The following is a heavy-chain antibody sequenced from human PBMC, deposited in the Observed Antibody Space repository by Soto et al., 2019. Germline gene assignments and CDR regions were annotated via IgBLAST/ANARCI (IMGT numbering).Heavy chain of an antibody. D-gene: IGHD5-12*01. V-gene: IGHV3-23*01. CDR1: GFTFSSYA. CDR2: ISGSGGST. J-gene: IGHJ4*02. CDR3: AKDREIAANWIDY. Sequence: ALRLSCAASGFTFSSYAMSWVRQAPGKGLEWVSAISGSGGSTYYADSVKGRFTTSRDNSKNTLYLQMNSLRAEDTAVYYCAKDREIAANWIDYWGQGTLVTVSS.